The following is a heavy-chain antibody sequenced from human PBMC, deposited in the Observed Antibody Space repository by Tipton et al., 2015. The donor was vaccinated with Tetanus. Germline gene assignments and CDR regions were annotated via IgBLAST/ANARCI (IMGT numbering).Heavy chain of an antibody. CDR2: VYYTGST. J-gene: IGHJ4*02. CDR1: GDSVSGYY. Sequence: TLSLTCTVSGDSVSGYYWSWIRQPPGKGLEWIGYVYYTGSTNHNPSLKSRVTISMDRSKNQISLQLTSVTAADTAVYFCAGVTAQRTELYFDHGGQGTLFTVSS. V-gene: IGHV4-59*02. D-gene: IGHD2-8*02. CDR3: AGVTAQRTELYFDH.